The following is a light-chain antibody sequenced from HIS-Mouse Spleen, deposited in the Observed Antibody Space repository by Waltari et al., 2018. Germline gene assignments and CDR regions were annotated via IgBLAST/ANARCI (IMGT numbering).Light chain of an antibody. CDR1: NIASKS. CDR2: DDS. V-gene: IGLV3-21*03. J-gene: IGLJ2*01. Sequence: SYVLTQPPSVSVAPGKTARITCGGNNIASKSVHWYQQKPGQAPVLVVYDDSDRPSGIPERFSGSNSGNTATLTISRVEAGDEADYYCQVWDSSSDLVVFGGGTKLTVL. CDR3: QVWDSSSDLVV.